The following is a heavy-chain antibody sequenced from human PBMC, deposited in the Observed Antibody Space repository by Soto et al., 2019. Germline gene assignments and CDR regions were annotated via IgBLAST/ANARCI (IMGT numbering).Heavy chain of an antibody. CDR2: IWYDGSNK. CDR3: ARAIVATIPYYYYYYGMDV. D-gene: IGHD5-12*01. V-gene: IGHV3-33*01. CDR1: GFTFSSYG. Sequence: GGSLRLSCAASGFTFSSYGMHWVRQAPGKGLEWVAVIWYDGSNKYYADSVKGRFTISRDNSKNTLYLQMNSLRAEDTAVYYCARAIVATIPYYYYYYGMDVWGQGTTVTVSS. J-gene: IGHJ6*02.